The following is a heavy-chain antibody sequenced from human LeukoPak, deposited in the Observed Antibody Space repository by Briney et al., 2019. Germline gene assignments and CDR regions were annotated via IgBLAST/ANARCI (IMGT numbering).Heavy chain of an antibody. CDR2: INHSGST. D-gene: IGHD5-24*01. V-gene: IGHV4-34*01. CDR3: AAQLRGDGYNEIDY. Sequence: KPSETLSLTCAVYGGSFSGYYWSWIRQPPGKGLVWIGEINHSGSTNYNPSLKSRVTISVDTSKNQFSLKLSSVPAADTAVYYCAAQLRGDGYNEIDYWGQGTLVTVSS. J-gene: IGHJ4*02. CDR1: GGSFSGYY.